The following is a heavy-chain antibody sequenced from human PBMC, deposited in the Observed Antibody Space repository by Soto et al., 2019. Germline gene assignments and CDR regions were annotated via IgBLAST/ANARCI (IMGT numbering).Heavy chain of an antibody. D-gene: IGHD3-22*01. CDR2: IYYSGSA. CDR1: GGSISSGGYY. V-gene: IGHV4-31*03. Sequence: QVQLQESGPGLVKPSQTLSLTCTVSGGSISSGGYYWSWIRQHPGKGLEWIGYIYYSGSAYYNPSLKSRVTISVDTSKNQFSLKLSSVNAADTAVYYCARDPRSYYHDRSAYFDLWGRGTLVTVSS. CDR3: ARDPRSYYHDRSAYFDL. J-gene: IGHJ2*01.